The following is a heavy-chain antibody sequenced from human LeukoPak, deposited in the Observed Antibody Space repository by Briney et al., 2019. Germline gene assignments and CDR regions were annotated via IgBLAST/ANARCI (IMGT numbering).Heavy chain of an antibody. CDR2: ISSSSSTI. CDR1: GFTFSGYS. J-gene: IGHJ4*02. Sequence: GGSLSFSFAASGFTFSGYSMNWVRKAPGKGLEWVSSISSSSSTIYYADSVKGRFTISRDNAKNSLYLQMNSLKTEDTAVYYCTTQLNRYCSSTSCHSSWGQGTLVTVSS. V-gene: IGHV3-48*01. D-gene: IGHD2-2*01. CDR3: TTQLNRYCSSTSCHSS.